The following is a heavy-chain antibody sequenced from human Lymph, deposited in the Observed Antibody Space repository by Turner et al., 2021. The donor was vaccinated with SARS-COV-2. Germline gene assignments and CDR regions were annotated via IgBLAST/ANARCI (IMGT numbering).Heavy chain of an antibody. CDR3: ARDLGPLAFDI. CDR2: IYIGGTT. V-gene: IGHV3-53*01. Sequence: EVQLGGCGGGLIQTGGSRRLSCAASGFTVSSNYMSWVRQAPGKGLEWVSFIYIGGTTFYSDSLKGRFTISSDNSKNTLYLQMNSLRAEDTAVYYCARDLGPLAFDIWGQGTMVTVSS. J-gene: IGHJ3*02. CDR1: GFTVSSNY.